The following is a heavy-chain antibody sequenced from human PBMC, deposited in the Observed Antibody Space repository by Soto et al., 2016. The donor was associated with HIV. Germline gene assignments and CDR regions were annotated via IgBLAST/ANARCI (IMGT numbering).Heavy chain of an antibody. CDR2: IIPIFHTA. D-gene: IGHD6-13*01. V-gene: IGHV1-69*01. CDR3: ARAISDYSSSWYIFES. Sequence: QVQLVQSGAEVKRPGSSVKVSCKASGGTFSSYAISWVRQAPGQGLEWMGGIIPIFHTANYARKFQGRVTITADESTSTAYMELRSLRSEDTAVYYCARAISDYSSSWYIFESWGQGTLGTVSS. J-gene: IGHJ4*02. CDR1: GGTFSSYA.